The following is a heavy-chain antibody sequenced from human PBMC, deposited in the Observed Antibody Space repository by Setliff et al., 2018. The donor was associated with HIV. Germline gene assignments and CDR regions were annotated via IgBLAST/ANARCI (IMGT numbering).Heavy chain of an antibody. V-gene: IGHV3-15*01. Sequence: PGGSLRLSCAASGFTFRSYAMHWVRQAPGKGLEWVGRIKSKTDGGTTDYAAPVKGRFTISRDDSKNTLYLQMNSLKTEDTAVYYCTTGTRLVDWGQGALVTVSS. D-gene: IGHD2-21*01. CDR1: GFTFRSYA. J-gene: IGHJ4*02. CDR3: TTGTRLVD. CDR2: IKSKTDGGTT.